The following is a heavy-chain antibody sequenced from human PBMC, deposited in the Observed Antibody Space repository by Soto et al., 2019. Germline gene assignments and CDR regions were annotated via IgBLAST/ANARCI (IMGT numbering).Heavy chain of an antibody. D-gene: IGHD3-10*01. Sequence: EVLLVESGGGVVQPGGSLKLSCVASGFVFKDSSIHWVRQASGKGLEWVGRIRGRAYNYATAYTASVKGRFTISRDDSPNTAYLQRNSLSTEDTAIYLGPRFIIAAQDYGGRGTLVTVSP. CDR1: GFVFKDSS. CDR3: PRFIIAAQDY. J-gene: IGHJ4*02. CDR2: IRGRAYNYAT. V-gene: IGHV3-73*01.